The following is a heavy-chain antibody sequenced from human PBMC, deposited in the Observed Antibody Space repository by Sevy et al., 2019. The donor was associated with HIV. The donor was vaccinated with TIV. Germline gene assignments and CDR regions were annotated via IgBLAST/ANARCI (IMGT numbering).Heavy chain of an antibody. D-gene: IGHD1-7*01. J-gene: IGHJ4*02. Sequence: SGPTLVKPTQTLTLTCTFSGFSLSTSGVGVGWIRQPPGKALEWLALIYWDDDKRYSPSLKSRLTITKDTPKNQVVLTMTNMDPVDTATYYCAHTTQTTPSYHFDYWGQGTLVTVSS. CDR3: AHTTQTTPSYHFDY. CDR2: IYWDDDK. V-gene: IGHV2-5*02. CDR1: GFSLSTSGVG.